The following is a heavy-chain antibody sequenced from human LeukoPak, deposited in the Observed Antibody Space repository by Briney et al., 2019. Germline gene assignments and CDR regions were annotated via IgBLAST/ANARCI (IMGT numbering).Heavy chain of an antibody. CDR1: GGSFSGYY. J-gene: IGHJ4*02. Sequence: PSETLSLTCAVYGGSFSGYYWSWIRQPPGKGLEWIGEINHSGSTNYNPSLKSRVTISVDTSKNQFSLKLSSVTAADTAVYYCARARYDILTGYPHDYWGQGTLVTVSS. D-gene: IGHD3-9*01. CDR2: INHSGST. CDR3: ARARYDILTGYPHDY. V-gene: IGHV4-34*01.